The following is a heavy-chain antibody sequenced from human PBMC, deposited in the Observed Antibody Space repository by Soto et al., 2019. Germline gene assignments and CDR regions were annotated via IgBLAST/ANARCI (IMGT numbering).Heavy chain of an antibody. CDR1: GFTVSSNY. Sequence: GGSLRLSCAASGFTVSSNYMSWVRQAPGKGLEWVSVIYSGGSTYYADSVTDRFTISRDNSKNTLYLQMNNLRAEDTAVYYCARDFFGGVPFDYWGRGTLVTVSS. CDR3: ARDFFGGVPFDY. CDR2: IYSGGST. D-gene: IGHD3-16*01. J-gene: IGHJ4*02. V-gene: IGHV3-66*01.